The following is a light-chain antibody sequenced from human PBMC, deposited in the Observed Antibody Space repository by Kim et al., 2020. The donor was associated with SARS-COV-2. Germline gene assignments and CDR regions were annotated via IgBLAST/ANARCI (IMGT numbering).Light chain of an antibody. CDR2: KTS. V-gene: IGKV1-5*03. J-gene: IGKJ2*03. Sequence: DIQLTQSPSALSASIGDRVTISCRANKSISSWLAWYQQKPGKAPKLLIYKTSYLESGVPSGFSGSGSGTEFTLTIASLQPDDFATYYCQQYDKDPYSFGQGPRWISN. CDR3: QQYDKDPYS. CDR1: KSISSW.